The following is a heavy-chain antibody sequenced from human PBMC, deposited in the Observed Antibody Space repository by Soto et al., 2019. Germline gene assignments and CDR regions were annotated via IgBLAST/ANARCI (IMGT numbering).Heavy chain of an antibody. V-gene: IGHV3-23*01. CDR1: GFTCDNYA. CDR3: AKGYSHGTFDY. CDR2: ITVNGGST. D-gene: IGHD5-18*01. J-gene: IGHJ4*02. Sequence: WGSLRLSCAASGFTCDNYAMSWLRQAPGKGLEWVSFITVNGGSTYYADFAQGRFTISRDNSKNTLYLQMNSLRAEDTATYYCAKGYSHGTFDYWGQGTPVTVSS.